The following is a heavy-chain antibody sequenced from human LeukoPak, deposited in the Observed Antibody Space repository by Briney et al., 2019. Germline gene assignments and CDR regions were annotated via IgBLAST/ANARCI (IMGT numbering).Heavy chain of an antibody. J-gene: IGHJ6*02. D-gene: IGHD4-17*01. Sequence: PGRSLRLSCAASGFTFSVYYTSWVRHAPEEGLEWVSYISSSGSTIYYADSLKGRFTISRDNAKNSLYLQMNSLRAEDTAVYYCASDGDGWAGYYGMDVWGQGTTVTVSS. V-gene: IGHV3-11*01. CDR3: ASDGDGWAGYYGMDV. CDR1: GFTFSVYY. CDR2: ISSSGSTI.